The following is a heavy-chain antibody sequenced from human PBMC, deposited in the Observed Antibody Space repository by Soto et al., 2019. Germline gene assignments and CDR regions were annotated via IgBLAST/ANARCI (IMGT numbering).Heavy chain of an antibody. V-gene: IGHV1-18*01. D-gene: IGHD2-2*02. Sequence: QVQLVQSGAEVKKPGASVKVSCTTSGYTFTLFGITWVRQAPGQGLEWMGWISPYNGDTKYADKLEGRVTLTTDTSTDTAYMELTSLTSDDTAEYYCARGGQYRYFDYWGQGTLVTVAS. CDR2: ISPYNGDT. J-gene: IGHJ4*02. CDR1: GYTFTLFG. CDR3: ARGGQYRYFDY.